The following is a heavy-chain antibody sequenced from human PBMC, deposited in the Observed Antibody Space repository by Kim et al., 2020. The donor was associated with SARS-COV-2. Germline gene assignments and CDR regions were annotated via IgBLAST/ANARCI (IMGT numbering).Heavy chain of an antibody. Sequence: GDSGKGRFTISRNNAKNSLYLQMTSLRAEDTAVYYCARVGRFLEWLCDYWGQGTLVTVSS. D-gene: IGHD3-3*01. J-gene: IGHJ4*02. CDR3: ARVGRFLEWLCDY. V-gene: IGHV3-7*01.